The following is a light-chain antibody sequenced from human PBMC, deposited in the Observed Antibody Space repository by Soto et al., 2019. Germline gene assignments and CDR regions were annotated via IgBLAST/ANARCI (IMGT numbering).Light chain of an antibody. CDR3: QQRSTWPLFT. CDR2: YAS. Sequence: VLTQSPATLSLSPGARATLSCRASQTVSRYLAWYQQKPGQAPRLLIYYASNRATGIPARFSGSGSGTDYTLTISSLEPEDFAIYYCQQRSTWPLFTFGGGTKVEI. J-gene: IGKJ4*01. CDR1: QTVSRY. V-gene: IGKV3-11*01.